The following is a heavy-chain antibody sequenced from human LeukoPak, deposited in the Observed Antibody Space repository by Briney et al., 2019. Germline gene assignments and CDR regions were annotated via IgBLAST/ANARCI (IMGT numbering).Heavy chain of an antibody. D-gene: IGHD3-3*01. Sequence: PGGSLRLSCAASGFTFSSYAMHWVRQVPGKGLEWVAVISYDGSNKYYADSVKGRFTISRDNSKNTLYLQMNSLRAEDTAVYYCARSALGTIFSTTMFDYWGQGTLVTVSS. V-gene: IGHV3-30-3*01. CDR3: ARSALGTIFSTTMFDY. CDR1: GFTFSSYA. CDR2: ISYDGSNK. J-gene: IGHJ4*02.